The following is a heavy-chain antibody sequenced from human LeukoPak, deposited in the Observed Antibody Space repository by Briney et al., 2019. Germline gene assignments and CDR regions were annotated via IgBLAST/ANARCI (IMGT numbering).Heavy chain of an antibody. CDR2: ITSDSSTI. CDR1: GFTFSTYS. D-gene: IGHD4-17*01. Sequence: GGSLRLSCAASGFTFSTYSMNWVRQAPGKGLEWLSYITSDSSTIYYADSVRGRFTISRDNAKNSLYLQMNSLRDEDTAVYFCARGATVTSPFDYWGQGTLVTVSS. V-gene: IGHV3-48*02. J-gene: IGHJ4*02. CDR3: ARGATVTSPFDY.